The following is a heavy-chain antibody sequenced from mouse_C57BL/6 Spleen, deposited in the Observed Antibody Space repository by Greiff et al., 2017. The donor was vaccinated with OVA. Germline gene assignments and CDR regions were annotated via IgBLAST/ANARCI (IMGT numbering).Heavy chain of an antibody. V-gene: IGHV10-3*01. D-gene: IGHD1-1*01. Sequence: EVQLVESGGGLVQPKGSLKLSCAASGFTFNTYAMHWVRQAPGKGLEWVARIRSKSSNYATYYADSVKDRFTISRDDSQSMLYLQMNNLTTEDTAMYYCVRDMGYYASAWFAYWGQGTLVTVSA. CDR2: IRSKSSNYAT. CDR1: GFTFNTYA. CDR3: VRDMGYYASAWFAY. J-gene: IGHJ3*01.